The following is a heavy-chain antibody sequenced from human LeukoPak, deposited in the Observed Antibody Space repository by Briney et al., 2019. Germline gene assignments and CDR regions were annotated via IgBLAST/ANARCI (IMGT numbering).Heavy chain of an antibody. CDR2: VNDNGANT. CDR1: GFTFSKDG. CDR3: TKGDGFYYPIDN. V-gene: IGHV3-23*01. Sequence: GGSLRLSCAASGFTFSKDGMSWVRQAPGKGLEWVSTVNDNGANTHYADSAQGRFTISRDNSRNTLLLGMNSLRADVTSLYYCTKGDGFYYPIDNWGQGTLVIVSS. J-gene: IGHJ4*02. D-gene: IGHD3-22*01.